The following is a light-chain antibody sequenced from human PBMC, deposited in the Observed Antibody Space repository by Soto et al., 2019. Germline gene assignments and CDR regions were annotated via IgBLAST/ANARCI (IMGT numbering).Light chain of an antibody. CDR3: NPYAGTNTRFV. Sequence: QSALTQPASVSGPPGQSVTISCTGTSSDVGDYKYVSWYQQRPGKAPKLMIYEVRIRPSGVSNRFSGSKSGNTASLTISGLQAEGQADYFCNPYAGTNTRFVFGTGTKVPVL. CDR2: EVR. J-gene: IGLJ1*01. V-gene: IGLV2-14*01. CDR1: SSDVGDYKY.